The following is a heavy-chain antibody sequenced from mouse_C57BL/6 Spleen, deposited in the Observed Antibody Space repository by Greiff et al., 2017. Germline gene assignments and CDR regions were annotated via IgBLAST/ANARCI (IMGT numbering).Heavy chain of an antibody. CDR3: ARDDGSHGDY. V-gene: IGHV1-26*01. D-gene: IGHD2-3*01. Sequence: VQLQQSGPELVKPGASVKISCKASGYTFTDYYMNWVKQSHGKSLEWIGDINPNNGGTSYNQKFKGKATLTVDKSSSTAYMELRSLTSEDSAVYYCARDDGSHGDYWGQGTSVTVSS. J-gene: IGHJ4*01. CDR1: GYTFTDYY. CDR2: INPNNGGT.